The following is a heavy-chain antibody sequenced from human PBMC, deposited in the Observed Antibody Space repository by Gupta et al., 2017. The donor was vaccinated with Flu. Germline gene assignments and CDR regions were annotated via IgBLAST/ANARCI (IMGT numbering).Heavy chain of an antibody. Sequence: EEKLVESGGGLVQPGGSLRLSCVVSGFNFRSSWMDWVRQAPGKGLEWVANIAADGSVKNYADSMKGRFTISRDDAKNSLFLQMNSLRAEDTAIYYCARNRGWQQFDYWGQGALVTVSS. D-gene: IGHD5-24*01. CDR2: IAADGSVK. CDR3: ARNRGWQQFDY. CDR1: GFNFRSSW. V-gene: IGHV3-7*01. J-gene: IGHJ4*02.